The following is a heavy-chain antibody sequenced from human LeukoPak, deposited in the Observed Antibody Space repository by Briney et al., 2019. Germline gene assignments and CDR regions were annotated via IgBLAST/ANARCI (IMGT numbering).Heavy chain of an antibody. D-gene: IGHD6-13*01. V-gene: IGHV1-2*02. J-gene: IGHJ5*02. CDR2: TNPNSGGT. CDR1: GYTFTGYY. Sequence: GASVKVSCKASGYTFTGYYMHWVRQAPGQGLEWMGWTNPNSGGTNYAQKFQGRVTMTRDTSISTAYMELSRLRSDDTAVYYCARGLGQSPGIAAATIWFDPWGQGTLVTVSS. CDR3: ARGLGQSPGIAAATIWFDP.